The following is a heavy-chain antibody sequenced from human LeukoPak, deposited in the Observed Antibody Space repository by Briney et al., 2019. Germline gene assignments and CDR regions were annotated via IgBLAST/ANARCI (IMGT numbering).Heavy chain of an antibody. D-gene: IGHD4-17*01. CDR2: ISSSGSII. CDR1: GFTFSSYE. CDR3: ARFALSYTVTAGDY. Sequence: PGGSLRLSCAASGFTFSSYEMNWVRQAPGKGLEWVSYISSSGSIIYYADSVKGRFTISRDNAKNSLYLQMNSLRAEDTAVYYCARFALSYTVTAGDYWGQGTLVTVSS. V-gene: IGHV3-48*03. J-gene: IGHJ4*02.